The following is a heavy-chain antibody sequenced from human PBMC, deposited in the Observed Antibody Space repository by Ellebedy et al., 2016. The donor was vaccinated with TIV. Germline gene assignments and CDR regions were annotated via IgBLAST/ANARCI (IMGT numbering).Heavy chain of an antibody. V-gene: IGHV4-34*01. CDR3: ARARIYYGSGSYIRGSWYFDL. CDR2: INRSGST. Sequence: SETLSLTCAVYGGSFSGYYWSWIRQPPGKGLEWIGEINRSGSTNYNPSLKSRVTISVDTSKNQFSLKLSSVTAADTAVYYCARARIYYGSGSYIRGSWYFDLWGRGTLVTVSS. D-gene: IGHD3-10*01. CDR1: GGSFSGYY. J-gene: IGHJ2*01.